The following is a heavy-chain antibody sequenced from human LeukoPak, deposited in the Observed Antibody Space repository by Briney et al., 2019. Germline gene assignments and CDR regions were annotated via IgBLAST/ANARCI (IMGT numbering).Heavy chain of an antibody. CDR1: GGSISSGSYY. CDR2: IYTSGST. D-gene: IGHD1-7*01. J-gene: IGHJ4*02. Sequence: SETLSLTCTVSGGSISSGSYYWSWIRQPAGKGLEWIGRIYTSGSTNYNPSLKSRVTISVDTSKNQFSLKLSSVTAADTAVYYCARDRRTGATFSFDYWGQGTLVTVSS. V-gene: IGHV4-61*02. CDR3: ARDRRTGATFSFDY.